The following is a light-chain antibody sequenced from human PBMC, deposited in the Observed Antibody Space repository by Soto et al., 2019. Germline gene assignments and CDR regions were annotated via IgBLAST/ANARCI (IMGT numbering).Light chain of an antibody. CDR3: QQYNGYWT. Sequence: DIQMTQSPSTLSASVGDRVTITCRASQSISGSLAWYQQKPGKAPKLLIYVASNLKSGAPSRFSGSGSETDYTLTISSLQPDDSASYYCQQYNGYWTFGQGTRVEIK. CDR1: QSISGS. J-gene: IGKJ1*01. CDR2: VAS. V-gene: IGKV1-5*01.